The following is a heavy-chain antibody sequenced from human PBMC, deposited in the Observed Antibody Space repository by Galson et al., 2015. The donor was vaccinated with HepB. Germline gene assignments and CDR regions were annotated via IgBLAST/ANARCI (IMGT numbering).Heavy chain of an antibody. Sequence: SVKVSCKASGYTFTSYAMHWVRQAPGQRLEWMGWINAGNGNTKYSQKFQGRVTITRDTSASTAYMELSSLRSGDTAVYYCARKTRSSSWLGFGAFDIWGQGTMVTVSS. CDR3: ARKTRSSSWLGFGAFDI. D-gene: IGHD6-13*01. V-gene: IGHV1-3*01. CDR2: INAGNGNT. J-gene: IGHJ3*02. CDR1: GYTFTSYA.